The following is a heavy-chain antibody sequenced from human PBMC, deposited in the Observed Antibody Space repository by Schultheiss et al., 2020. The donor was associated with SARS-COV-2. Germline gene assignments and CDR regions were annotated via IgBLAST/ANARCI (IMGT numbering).Heavy chain of an antibody. Sequence: SQTLSLTCAVYGGSFSGYYWSWIRQPPGKGLEWIGEINHSGSTNYNPSLKSRVTMPVDTSKNQVSLKLSSVTAADTAVYYCARVIVATPGGSCHFDIWGQGTMVTVAS. CDR2: INHSGST. J-gene: IGHJ3*02. V-gene: IGHV4-34*01. CDR3: ARVIVATPGGSCHFDI. CDR1: GGSFSGYY. D-gene: IGHD2-15*01.